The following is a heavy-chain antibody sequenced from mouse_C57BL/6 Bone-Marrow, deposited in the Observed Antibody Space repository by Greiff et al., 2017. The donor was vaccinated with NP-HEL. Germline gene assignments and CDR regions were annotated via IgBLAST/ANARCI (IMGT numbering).Heavy chain of an antibody. D-gene: IGHD1-1*01. Sequence: VQLQQPGAELVKPGASVKLSCKASGYTFTSYWMHWVKQRPGQGLEWIGMIHPNSGSTNHNEKFKSKATLTVDKSSSTAYMQLSSLTSEDSAVYSCEIDYYGSSYWFAYWGQGTLVTVSA. V-gene: IGHV1-64*01. CDR3: EIDYYGSSYWFAY. J-gene: IGHJ3*01. CDR2: IHPNSGST. CDR1: GYTFTSYW.